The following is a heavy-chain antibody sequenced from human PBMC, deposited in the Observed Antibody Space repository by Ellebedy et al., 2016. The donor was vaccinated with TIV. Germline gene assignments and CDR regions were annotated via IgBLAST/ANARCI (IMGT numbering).Heavy chain of an antibody. CDR3: AGQYDSYLPLDY. CDR1: GLTFSSYG. V-gene: IGHV3-33*01. D-gene: IGHD3-22*01. Sequence: GGSLRLXXAASGLTFSSYGMHWVRQAPGGGLEWVAIIWYDGSNKYYADSVKGRFTISRDNSKNTLYLQMNSLRAEDTAVYYCAGQYDSYLPLDYWGQGTLVTVSS. J-gene: IGHJ4*02. CDR2: IWYDGSNK.